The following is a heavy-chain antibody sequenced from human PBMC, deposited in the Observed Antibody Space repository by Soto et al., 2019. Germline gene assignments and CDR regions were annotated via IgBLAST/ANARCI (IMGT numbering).Heavy chain of an antibody. CDR2: TYPDDSAA. CDR3: SRQYIVTAPVRGVYFES. Sequence: PGASLKISCTADGYSVTRHWIGWVRSAPCRGLEWVAVTYPDDSAARYSPSSRGRGTISVDISINTVSRQWRSLRASDTAIYFCSRQYIVTAPVRGVYFESWGQGTPVTVSS. V-gene: IGHV5-51*01. CDR1: GYSVTRHW. D-gene: IGHD2-15*01. J-gene: IGHJ4*02.